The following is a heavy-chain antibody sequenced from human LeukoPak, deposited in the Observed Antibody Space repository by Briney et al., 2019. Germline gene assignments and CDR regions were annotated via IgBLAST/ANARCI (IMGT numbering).Heavy chain of an antibody. J-gene: IGHJ5*02. V-gene: IGHV4-39*07. CDR1: GGSISSGSYY. Sequence: SETLSLTCTVSGGSISSGSYYWSWIRQPPGKGLEWIGSIYYSGSTYSNPSLKSRVTISVDTSKNQFSLKLNSVTAADTAVYYCARSHWGPFGSRIANWFDPWGQGTLVTVSS. CDR3: ARSHWGPFGSRIANWFDP. CDR2: IYYSGST. D-gene: IGHD7-27*01.